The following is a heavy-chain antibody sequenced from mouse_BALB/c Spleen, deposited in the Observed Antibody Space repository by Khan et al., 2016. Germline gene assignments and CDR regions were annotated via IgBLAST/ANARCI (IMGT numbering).Heavy chain of an antibody. J-gene: IGHJ2*01. CDR2: IYPVTDST. CDR1: GYTFTSYW. V-gene: IGHV1-55*01. Sequence: QVQLKQSGAELVRPGTSVKMSCKASGYTFTSYWMHWVRQRPGQGLEWIGDIYPVTDSTNYNEKFKSRATLTVDTSSCTAYMQLSSLTSEDSAVYYCARLGPEDYFDYWGQGTTLTVSS. CDR3: ARLGPEDYFDY. D-gene: IGHD4-1*01.